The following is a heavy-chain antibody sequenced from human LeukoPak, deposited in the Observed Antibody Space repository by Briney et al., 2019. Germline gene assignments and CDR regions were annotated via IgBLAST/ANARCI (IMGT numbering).Heavy chain of an antibody. Sequence: SETLYLTFNASGYSISSGHYWGWIRQPPGKGPEWIGSIYHSGSTNYNPSLKSRVNISLDTSKNQFSLKLNSLTAEDTAMYYCARQADYGLFDPWGQGTLVTVSS. J-gene: IGHJ5*02. D-gene: IGHD4-17*01. V-gene: IGHV4-38-2*02. CDR1: GYSISSGHY. CDR2: IYHSGST. CDR3: ARQADYGLFDP.